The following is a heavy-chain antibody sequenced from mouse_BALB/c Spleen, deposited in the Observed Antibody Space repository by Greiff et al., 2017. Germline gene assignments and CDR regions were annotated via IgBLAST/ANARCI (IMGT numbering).Heavy chain of an antibody. Sequence: EVKLQESGGDLVKPGGSLKLSCAASGFTFSSYGMSWVRQTPDKRLEWVATISSGGSYTYYPDSVKGRFTISRDNAKNTLYLQMSSLKSEDTAMYYCAKQGITTASYYAMDYWGQGTSVTVSS. CDR2: ISSGGSYT. CDR3: AKQGITTASYYAMDY. CDR1: GFTFSSYG. V-gene: IGHV5-6*01. D-gene: IGHD1-2*01. J-gene: IGHJ4*01.